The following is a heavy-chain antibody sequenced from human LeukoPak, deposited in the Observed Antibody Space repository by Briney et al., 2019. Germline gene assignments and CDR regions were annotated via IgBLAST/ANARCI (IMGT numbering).Heavy chain of an antibody. J-gene: IGHJ4*02. D-gene: IGHD6-13*01. Sequence: GGSLRLSCAASGFTFSSYAMSWVRQAPGKGLEWVSAISGSGGSTYYADSVKGRFTISRDNPKNTLYLQMNSLRAEDTAVYYCAKKKSIAAAGRYFDYWGQGTLVTVSS. CDR3: AKKKSIAAAGRYFDY. CDR1: GFTFSSYA. CDR2: ISGSGGST. V-gene: IGHV3-23*01.